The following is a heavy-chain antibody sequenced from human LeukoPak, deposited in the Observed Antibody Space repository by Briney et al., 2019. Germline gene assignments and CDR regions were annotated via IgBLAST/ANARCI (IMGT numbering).Heavy chain of an antibody. CDR3: ARDRSPNYYGSGSYYS. V-gene: IGHV3-48*01. D-gene: IGHD3-10*01. J-gene: IGHJ4*02. CDR2: ISSSSSTI. CDR1: GFTFSSYS. Sequence: GGSLRLSCAASGFTFSSYSMNWVRQAPGKGLEWVSYISSSSSTIYYADSVKGRFTISRDNAKNSLYLQMNSLRAEDTAVYYCARDRSPNYYGSGSYYSWGQGTLVTVSS.